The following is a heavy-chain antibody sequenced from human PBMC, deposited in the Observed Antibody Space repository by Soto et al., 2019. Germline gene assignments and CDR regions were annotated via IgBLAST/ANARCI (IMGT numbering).Heavy chain of an antibody. V-gene: IGHV4-31*03. CDR3: ASRGPSSIAARLWYFDL. Sequence: QVQLQESGPGLVKPSQTLSLTCTVSGGSISSGGYYWSWIRQHPGKGLEWIGYIYYSGSTYYNPSLKSRVTISVDQSKNQFSLKLGSLTAAATAVYYCASRGPSSIAARLWYFDLWGRGTLVTVSS. D-gene: IGHD6-6*01. CDR1: GGSISSGGYY. J-gene: IGHJ2*01. CDR2: IYYSGST.